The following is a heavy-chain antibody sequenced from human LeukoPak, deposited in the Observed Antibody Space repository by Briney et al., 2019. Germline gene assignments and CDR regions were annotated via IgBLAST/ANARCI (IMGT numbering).Heavy chain of an antibody. D-gene: IGHD5-12*01. V-gene: IGHV3-74*01. Sequence: GGSLRLSCAASGFTFSSFAMSWVRQAPGKGLVWVSRIKPDGSDTNYADSVKGRFTISRDNAKNTVYLQMNSLRAEDTAVYYCARGKYGGYFIDYWGQGTLVTVSS. CDR3: ARGKYGGYFIDY. J-gene: IGHJ4*02. CDR2: IKPDGSDT. CDR1: GFTFSSFA.